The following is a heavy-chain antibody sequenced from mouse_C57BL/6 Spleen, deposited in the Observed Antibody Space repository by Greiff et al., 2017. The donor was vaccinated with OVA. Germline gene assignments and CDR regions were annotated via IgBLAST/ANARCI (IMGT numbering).Heavy chain of an antibody. CDR2: ISSGGSYT. V-gene: IGHV5-6*01. J-gene: IGHJ4*01. CDR1: GFTFSSYG. Sequence: EVKVVESGGDLVKPGGSLKLSCAASGFTFSSYGMSWVRQTPDKRLEWVATISSGGSYTYYPDSVKGRFTISRDNAKNTLYLQMSSLKAEDTAMYYCARSKVTTQYYYAMDYWGQGTSVTVSS. CDR3: ARSKVTTQYYYAMDY. D-gene: IGHD2-2*01.